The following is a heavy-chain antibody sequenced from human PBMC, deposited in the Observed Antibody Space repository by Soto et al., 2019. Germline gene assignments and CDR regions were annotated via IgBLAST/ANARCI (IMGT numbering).Heavy chain of an antibody. Sequence: ASVNCSCKASGYSFTDYHIHWVRQAPGQGLEWLGLINPKSGGTSTAQKFQGWVTMTTDTSISTASMELTRLTSDDTAIYYCARGDSTDCSNGVCSFFYNHDMDVWGQGTTVTVSS. J-gene: IGHJ6*02. V-gene: IGHV1-2*04. CDR1: GYSFTDYH. D-gene: IGHD2-8*01. CDR2: INPKSGGT. CDR3: ARGDSTDCSNGVCSFFYNHDMDV.